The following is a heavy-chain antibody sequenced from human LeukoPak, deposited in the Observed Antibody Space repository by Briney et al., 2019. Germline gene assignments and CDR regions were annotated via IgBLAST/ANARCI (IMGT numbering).Heavy chain of an antibody. D-gene: IGHD1-26*01. CDR2: INRSGST. Sequence: SETLSLTCAVYGGSFSGYYWSWIRQPPGKGLEWIGEINRSGSTNYNPSLKSRVTMSVDTSKNQFFLKLNSVTAADTAVYYCARGRPYSGGYHLDYWGQGTLVTVPP. V-gene: IGHV4-34*01. J-gene: IGHJ4*02. CDR3: ARGRPYSGGYHLDY. CDR1: GGSFSGYY.